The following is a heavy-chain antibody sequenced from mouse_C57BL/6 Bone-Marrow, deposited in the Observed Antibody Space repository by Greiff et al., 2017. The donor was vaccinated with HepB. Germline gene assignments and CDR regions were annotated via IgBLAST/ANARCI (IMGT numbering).Heavy chain of an antibody. J-gene: IGHJ2*01. Sequence: QVQLQQPGAELVRPGTSVKLSCKASGYTFTSYWMHWVKQRPGQGLEWIGVIDPSDSYTNYNQKFKGKATLTVDTSSSTAYMQLSSLTSEDSAVYYCAIWYLTGYWGQGTPLTVSS. D-gene: IGHD2-1*01. CDR2: IDPSDSYT. CDR3: AIWYLTGY. CDR1: GYTFTSYW. V-gene: IGHV1-59*01.